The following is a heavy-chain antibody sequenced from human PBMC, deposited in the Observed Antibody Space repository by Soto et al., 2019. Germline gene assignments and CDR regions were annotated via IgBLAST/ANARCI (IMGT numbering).Heavy chain of an antibody. CDR3: ARAVAGPPDLLDY. J-gene: IGHJ4*02. V-gene: IGHV3-33*01. CDR2: IWYDGSNK. Sequence: QVQLVESGGGVVQPGRSLRLSCAASGFTFSSYGMHWVRQAPGKGLEWVAVIWYDGSNKYYADSVKGRFTISRDNSKNTLYLQMNSLRAEDTAVYYCARAVAGPPDLLDYWGQGTLVTVSS. CDR1: GFTFSSYG. D-gene: IGHD6-19*01.